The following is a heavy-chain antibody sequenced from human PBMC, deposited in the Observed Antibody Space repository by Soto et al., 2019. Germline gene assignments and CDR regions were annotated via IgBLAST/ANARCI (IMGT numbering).Heavy chain of an antibody. D-gene: IGHD2-15*01. Sequence: LRLSCAASGFTFSSYAMSWVRQAPGKGLEWVSAISGSGGSTYYADSVKGRFTISRDNSKNTLYLQMNSLRAEDTAVYYCAKVNRYCSGGSCYSYYYGMDVWGQGTTVTVSS. V-gene: IGHV3-23*01. J-gene: IGHJ6*02. CDR3: AKVNRYCSGGSCYSYYYGMDV. CDR2: ISGSGGST. CDR1: GFTFSSYA.